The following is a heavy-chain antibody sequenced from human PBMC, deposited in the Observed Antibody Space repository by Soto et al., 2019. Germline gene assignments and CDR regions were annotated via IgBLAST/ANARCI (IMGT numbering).Heavy chain of an antibody. Sequence: GASVKVSCKVSGYTLTELSMHWMRQAPGKGLEWMGGFDPEDGETIYAQKFQGRVTMTEDTSTDTAYMELSSLRSQDTAVYYCATDPSSGWTDYGMDVWGQGTTVTVSS. CDR1: GYTLTELS. J-gene: IGHJ6*02. D-gene: IGHD6-19*01. V-gene: IGHV1-24*01. CDR2: FDPEDGET. CDR3: ATDPSSGWTDYGMDV.